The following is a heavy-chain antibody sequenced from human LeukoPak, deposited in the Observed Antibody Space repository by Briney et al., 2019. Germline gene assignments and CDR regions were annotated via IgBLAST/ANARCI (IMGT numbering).Heavy chain of an antibody. CDR2: IYTSGST. D-gene: IGHD3-22*01. CDR1: GGSISSGSYY. CDR3: ALLPDY. V-gene: IGHV4-61*02. J-gene: IGHJ4*02. Sequence: SETLSLTCTVSGGSISSGSYYWSWIRQPAGKGLEWIGRIYTSGSTNYNPSLKSRVTISVDTSKNQFSLKLSSVTAADTAVYYCALLPDYWGQGTLVTVSP.